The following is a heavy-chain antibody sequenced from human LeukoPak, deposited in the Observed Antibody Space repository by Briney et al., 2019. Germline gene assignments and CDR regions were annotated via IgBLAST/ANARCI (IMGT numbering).Heavy chain of an antibody. CDR1: GYTFTSYG. D-gene: IGHD3-10*01. Sequence: ASVKVSCKASGYTFTSYGISWVRQAPGQGLEWMGWINPNSGGTNYAQKFQGRVTMTRDTSISTAYMELNRLRSDDTAVCYCARDRDYGSGIFDYWGQGTLVTVSS. CDR3: ARDRDYGSGIFDY. CDR2: INPNSGGT. J-gene: IGHJ4*02. V-gene: IGHV1-2*02.